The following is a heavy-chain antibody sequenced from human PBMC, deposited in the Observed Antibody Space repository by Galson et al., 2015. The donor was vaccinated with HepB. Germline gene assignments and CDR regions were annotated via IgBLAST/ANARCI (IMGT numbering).Heavy chain of an antibody. CDR1: GFSFSSYA. V-gene: IGHV3-23*01. J-gene: IGHJ6*02. Sequence: SLRLSCATSGFSFSSYAMSWVRQAPGKGLEWVSVITGSGSSTYYADSVKGRFTISRDNSKNTLHLQVNSLRAEDTAVYYCAKAVALYFYYGLDVWGQGTTVTVSS. CDR2: ITGSGSST. CDR3: AKAVALYFYYGLDV.